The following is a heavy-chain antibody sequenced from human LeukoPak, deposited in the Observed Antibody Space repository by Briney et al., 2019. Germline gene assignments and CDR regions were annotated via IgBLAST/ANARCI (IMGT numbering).Heavy chain of an antibody. CDR1: GYSFTSYA. CDR3: ASFGAHSFDY. V-gene: IGHV7-4-1*02. J-gene: IGHJ4*02. CDR2: INTGTGNP. D-gene: IGHD3-10*01. Sequence: ASAKVSCKTSGYSFTSYAMNWVRQAPGQGLEFMGWINTGTGNPTYAQGFTGRVVFSLDTSVSTAYLQISTLKPEDTAVYYCASFGAHSFDYWGQGTLVTVSS.